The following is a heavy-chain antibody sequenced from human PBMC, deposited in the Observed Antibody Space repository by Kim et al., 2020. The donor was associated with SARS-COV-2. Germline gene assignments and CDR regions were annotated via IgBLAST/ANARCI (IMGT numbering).Heavy chain of an antibody. D-gene: IGHD6-13*01. CDR3: AKDRYSSSWSLFFDY. V-gene: IGHV3-30*18. Sequence: GGSLRLSCAASGFTFSSYGMHWVRQAPGKGLEWVAVISYDGSNKYYEDSVKGRFTISRDNSKNTLYLQMNSLRAEDTAVYYCAKDRYSSSWSLFFDYWG. CDR1: GFTFSSYG. J-gene: IGHJ4*01. CDR2: ISYDGSNK.